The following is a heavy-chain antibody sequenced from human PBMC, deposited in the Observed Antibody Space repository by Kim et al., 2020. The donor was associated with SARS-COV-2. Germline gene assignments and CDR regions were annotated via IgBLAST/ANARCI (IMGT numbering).Heavy chain of an antibody. D-gene: IGHD3-22*01. Sequence: GGSLRLSCAASGFTFSSYWMSWVRQAPGKGLEWVANIKQDGSEKYHVDSVKGRFTISRDNAKNSLYLQMNSLRAEDTAVYYCASEGDSSGYYYLGNFDYWGQGTLVTVSS. CDR3: ASEGDSSGYYYLGNFDY. CDR2: IKQDGSEK. CDR1: GFTFSSYW. V-gene: IGHV3-7*03. J-gene: IGHJ4*02.